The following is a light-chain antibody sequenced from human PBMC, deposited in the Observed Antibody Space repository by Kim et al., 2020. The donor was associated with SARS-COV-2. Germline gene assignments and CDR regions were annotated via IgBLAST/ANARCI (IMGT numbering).Light chain of an antibody. Sequence: QRVIISCSGSTSNIGSITMNWDQQVPGTAPKLLIYSTDLRPSGVPDRFSGSKSGTSASLAISGLQSEDEADYYCAAWDHRLHGPVFGGGTKLTVL. J-gene: IGLJ3*02. CDR2: STD. V-gene: IGLV1-44*01. CDR3: AAWDHRLHGPV. CDR1: TSNIGSIT.